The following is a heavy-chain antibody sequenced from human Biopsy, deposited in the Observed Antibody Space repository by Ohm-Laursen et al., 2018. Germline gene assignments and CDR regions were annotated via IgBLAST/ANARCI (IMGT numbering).Heavy chain of an antibody. Sequence: ASVKVSCKASGYTFTGYHVHWVRQAPGQGLEWMGWINAKTGDTNYAQKFQGRVTMTRDTSISTAYVDLSSLRSDDTAVYYCTGGGYFYDSLAYYYWFDPWGQGTLVTVSS. J-gene: IGHJ5*02. CDR3: TGGGYFYDSLAYYYWFDP. D-gene: IGHD3-22*01. CDR1: GYTFTGYH. CDR2: INAKTGDT. V-gene: IGHV1-2*02.